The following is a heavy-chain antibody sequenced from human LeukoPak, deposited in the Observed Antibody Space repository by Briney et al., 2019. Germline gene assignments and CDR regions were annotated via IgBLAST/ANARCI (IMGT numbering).Heavy chain of an antibody. D-gene: IGHD3-10*01. J-gene: IGHJ6*03. V-gene: IGHV3-30*02. CDR1: GFTFSNYG. Sequence: GGSLRLSCAASGFTFSNYGMHWVRQAPGKGLVWVAFIRSDGINKYHADSVKGRFTISRDNSKNTLYLQMNSLRAEDTAVYYCAKLGKTENHYGSGRFSYYYYMDVWGKGTTVTISS. CDR2: IRSDGINK. CDR3: AKLGKTENHYGSGRFSYYYYMDV.